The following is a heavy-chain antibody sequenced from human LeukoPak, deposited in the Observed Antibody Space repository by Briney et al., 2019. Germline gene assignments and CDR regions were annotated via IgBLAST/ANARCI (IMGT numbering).Heavy chain of an antibody. CDR1: GYIFANYG. V-gene: IGHV1-18*04. CDR2: ISVYSDVS. Sequence: GASVTVSCKASGYIFANYGITWVRQAPGRGLEWMGWISVYSDVSNSAQNFQGRLTMTTDTSTTTAYMELRSLRSDDTAVYFCARDFGLAATEAGYWGQGTLATVSS. D-gene: IGHD6-13*01. J-gene: IGHJ4*02. CDR3: ARDFGLAATEAGY.